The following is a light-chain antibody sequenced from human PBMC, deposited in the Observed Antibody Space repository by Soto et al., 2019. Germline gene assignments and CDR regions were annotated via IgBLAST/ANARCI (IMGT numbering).Light chain of an antibody. CDR3: SPYTSSSTPLYV. J-gene: IGLJ1*01. Sequence: QSALPQPASVSGSPGQSITISCTGTSSDVGGYNYVSWYQQHPGKAPKLMIYDVSNRPSGVSNRFSGSKSGNTASLTISGLQAEDEADYYCSPYTSSSTPLYVFGTGTKVPVL. CDR1: SSDVGGYNY. CDR2: DVS. V-gene: IGLV2-14*01.